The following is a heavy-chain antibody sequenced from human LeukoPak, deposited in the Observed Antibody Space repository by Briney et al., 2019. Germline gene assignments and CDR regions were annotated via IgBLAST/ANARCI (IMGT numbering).Heavy chain of an antibody. CDR2: ISSRSSYI. J-gene: IGHJ4*02. CDR3: ARGEGDYGGNFVGDY. Sequence: GGSLRLSYAASGFTFSGYSMNWVRQAPGKGLEWVSSISSRSSYIYYADSVKGRFTISRDDAKNSLYLQMNSLRAEDTAVYYCARGEGDYGGNFVGDYWGQGTLVTVSS. V-gene: IGHV3-21*01. CDR1: GFTFSGYS. D-gene: IGHD4-23*01.